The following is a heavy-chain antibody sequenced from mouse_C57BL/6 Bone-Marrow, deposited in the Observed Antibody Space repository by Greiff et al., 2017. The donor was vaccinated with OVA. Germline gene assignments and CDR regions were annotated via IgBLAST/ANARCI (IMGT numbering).Heavy chain of an antibody. V-gene: IGHV5-4*01. CDR3: AREYYGSSYFDY. CDR2: ISDGGSYT. Sequence: EVQLQESGGGLVKPGGSLKLSCAASGFTFSSYSMSWVRQPPEKRLEWVATISDGGSYTYYPDNVQGRFTISRDNAKNNLYLQMSHLRSESTAMYYCAREYYGSSYFDYWGQGTTLTVSS. D-gene: IGHD1-1*01. CDR1: GFTFSSYS. J-gene: IGHJ2*01.